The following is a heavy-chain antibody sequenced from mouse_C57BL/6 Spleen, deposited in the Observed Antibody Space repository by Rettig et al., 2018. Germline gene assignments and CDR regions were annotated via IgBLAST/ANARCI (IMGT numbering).Heavy chain of an antibody. Sequence: NYNQKFKGKATLTVDTSSSTAYMQLSSLTSEDSAVYYCTTYDFDYWGQGTTLIVSS. D-gene: IGHD2-12*01. V-gene: IGHV1-50*01. CDR3: TTYDFDY. J-gene: IGHJ2*01.